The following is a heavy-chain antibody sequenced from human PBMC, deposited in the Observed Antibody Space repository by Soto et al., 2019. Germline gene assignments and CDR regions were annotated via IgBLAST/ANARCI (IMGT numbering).Heavy chain of an antibody. J-gene: IGHJ6*02. CDR3: AGPTTMIVVVTPIPQNPLYYYGMDV. CDR1: GGTFSSYA. CDR2: IIPIFGTA. D-gene: IGHD3-22*01. V-gene: IGHV1-69*13. Sequence: ASVKVSCKASGGTFSSYAISWVRQAPGQGLEWMGGIIPIFGTANYAQKFQGRVTITADESTSTAYMELSSLRSEDTAVYYCAGPTTMIVVVTPIPQNPLYYYGMDVWGQGTTVTVSS.